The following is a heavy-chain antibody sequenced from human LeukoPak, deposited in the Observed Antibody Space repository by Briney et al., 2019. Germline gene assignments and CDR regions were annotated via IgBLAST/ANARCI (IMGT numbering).Heavy chain of an antibody. CDR2: INCDGSDT. D-gene: IGHD4-17*01. J-gene: IGHJ3*02. CDR3: GRVDYGDYVAAIDS. CDR1: GFTISSNW. Sequence: GGSLRLSCAASGFTISSNWMHWVRHTPGKGLVWVSRINCDGSDTGYAHSVKGRFTISRDNAKNTLYLKVNSLRAEDTAVYHCGRVDYGDYVAAIDSWGQGTMVTVSS. V-gene: IGHV3-74*01.